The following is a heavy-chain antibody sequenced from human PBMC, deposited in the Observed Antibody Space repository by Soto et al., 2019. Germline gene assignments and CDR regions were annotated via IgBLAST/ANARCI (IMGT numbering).Heavy chain of an antibody. CDR2: IFFSGNT. CDR3: ARENYGGMIDY. D-gene: IGHD4-17*01. Sequence: SETLSLTCTVSGGSILNGGHYWTWIRQPPGKGLEWIGKIFFSGNTHYNTALKSRLSFSVDRAKNQFSLNLTSVTAADTAIYYCARENYGGMIDYWGPGTLVTVSS. CDR1: GGSILNGGHY. V-gene: IGHV4-31*03. J-gene: IGHJ4*02.